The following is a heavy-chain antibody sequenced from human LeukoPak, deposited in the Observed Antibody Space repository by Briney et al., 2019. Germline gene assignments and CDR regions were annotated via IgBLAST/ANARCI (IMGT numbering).Heavy chain of an antibody. CDR3: ARVVYCSGGSCQIFAFDI. CDR2: ISSSGSTI. V-gene: IGHV3-11*01. Sequence: PGGSLRLSCAASGFTFSDYYMSWIRQAPGKGLEWVSYISSSGSTIYYADSVKGRFTISRDNAKNSLYLQMNSLRAEDTAVYYCARVVYCSGGSCQIFAFDIWGQGTMVTVSS. CDR1: GFTFSDYY. J-gene: IGHJ3*02. D-gene: IGHD2-15*01.